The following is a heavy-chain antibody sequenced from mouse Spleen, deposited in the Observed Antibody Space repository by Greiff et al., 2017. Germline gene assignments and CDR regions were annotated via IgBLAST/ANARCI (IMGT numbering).Heavy chain of an antibody. D-gene: IGHD2-14*01. CDR2: IYPSDSET. CDR1: GYTFTSYW. J-gene: IGHJ4*01. CDR3: ARLEVHYYAMDY. V-gene: IGHV1-61*01. Sequence: QVQLQQPGAELVRPGSSVKLSCKASGYTFTSYWMDWVKQRPGQGLEWIGNIYPSDSETHYNQKFKDKATLTVDKSSSTAYMQLSSLTSEDSAVYYCARLEVHYYAMDYWGQGTSVTVSS.